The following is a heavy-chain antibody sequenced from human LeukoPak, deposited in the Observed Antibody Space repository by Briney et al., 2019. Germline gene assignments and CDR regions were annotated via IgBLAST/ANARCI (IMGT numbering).Heavy chain of an antibody. Sequence: PSQTLSLTCTVSGGSISSGSYYWSWIRQPPGKGLEWIGEINHSGSTNYNPSLKSRVTISVDTSKNQFSLKLSSVTAADTAVYYCASVSSSGWYRPDYWGQGTLVTVSS. CDR2: INHSGST. D-gene: IGHD6-19*01. J-gene: IGHJ4*02. V-gene: IGHV4-39*07. CDR3: ASVSSSGWYRPDY. CDR1: GGSISSGSYY.